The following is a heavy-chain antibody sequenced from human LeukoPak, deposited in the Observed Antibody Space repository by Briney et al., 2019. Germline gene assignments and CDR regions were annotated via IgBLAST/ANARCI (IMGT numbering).Heavy chain of an antibody. J-gene: IGHJ4*02. D-gene: IGHD3-10*01. CDR3: ARDYYGSGSLTARLFDY. V-gene: IGHV1-3*01. CDR1: GYTFTSYA. Sequence: ASVTVSCTASGYTFTSYAMHWVRQAPGQRLEWMGWINAGNGNTKYSQKFQGRVTITRDTSASTAYMELSSLRSEDTAVYYCARDYYGSGSLTARLFDYWGQGTLVTVSS. CDR2: INAGNGNT.